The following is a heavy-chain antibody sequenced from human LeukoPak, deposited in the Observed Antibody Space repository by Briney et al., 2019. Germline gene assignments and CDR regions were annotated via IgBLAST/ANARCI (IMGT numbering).Heavy chain of an antibody. CDR3: ASQSSSWYIAY. CDR1: GFTFSNYG. Sequence: GGSLRLSCAASGFTFSNYGMHWVRQAPGKGLEWVALIWYDGSNKYYADSVKGRFTISRDNSKNTLYLQMNSLRAEDTAVYYCASQSSSWYIAYWGQGTLVTVSS. V-gene: IGHV3-33*01. D-gene: IGHD6-13*01. CDR2: IWYDGSNK. J-gene: IGHJ4*02.